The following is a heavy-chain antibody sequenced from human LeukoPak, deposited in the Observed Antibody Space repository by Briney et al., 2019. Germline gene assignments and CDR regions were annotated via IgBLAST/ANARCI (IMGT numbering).Heavy chain of an antibody. V-gene: IGHV3-21*01. CDR1: GFTFSSYS. CDR3: ARGMTAVTTRFDP. Sequence: GGSLRLSCAASGFTFSSYSMNWVRQAPGKGLEWVSSISSSSSDIYYADSVKGRFTISRDNAKNSLYLQMNSLRAEDTAVYYCARGMTAVTTRFDPWGQGTLVTVSS. J-gene: IGHJ5*02. CDR2: ISSSSSDI. D-gene: IGHD4-17*01.